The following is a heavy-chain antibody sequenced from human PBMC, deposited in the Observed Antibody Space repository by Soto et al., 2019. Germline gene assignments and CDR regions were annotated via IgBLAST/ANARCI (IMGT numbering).Heavy chain of an antibody. V-gene: IGHV1-69*13. J-gene: IGHJ5*02. CDR3: ARSGIVVVVAATLVWFDP. CDR1: GGTFSSYA. Sequence: SVKVSCKASGGTFSSYAISWVRQAPGQGLEWMGGIIPIFGTANYAQKFQGRVTITADESTSTACMELSSLRSEDTAVYYCARSGIVVVVAATLVWFDPWGQGTLVTVSS. D-gene: IGHD2-15*01. CDR2: IIPIFGTA.